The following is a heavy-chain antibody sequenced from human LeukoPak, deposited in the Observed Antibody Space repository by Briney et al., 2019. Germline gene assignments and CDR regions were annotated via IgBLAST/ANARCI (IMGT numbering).Heavy chain of an antibody. V-gene: IGHV4-59*08. D-gene: IGHD4-17*01. Sequence: SETLSLTCTVSGGSISSYYWSWIRQPPGKGLEWIGSIYYSGSTNYNPSLRSRVTISVDTSKNQFSLKLSSVTAADTAVYYWARGGNYGDYDGYFDYWGQGTLVTVSS. CDR1: GGSISSYY. J-gene: IGHJ4*02. CDR3: ARGGNYGDYDGYFDY. CDR2: IYYSGST.